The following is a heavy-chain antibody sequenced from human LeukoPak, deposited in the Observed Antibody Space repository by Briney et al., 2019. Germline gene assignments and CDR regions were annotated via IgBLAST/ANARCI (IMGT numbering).Heavy chain of an antibody. V-gene: IGHV3-73*01. CDR1: GFTFSGSA. Sequence: PGGSLGLSCAASGFTFSGSAMPWVRQASGKGLEWVGRIRSKANSYATAYAASVKGRFTISRDDSKNTAYLQMNSLKTEDTAVYYCTRLGPDYSSWGQGTLVTVSS. CDR3: TRLGPDYSS. J-gene: IGHJ4*02. CDR2: IRSKANSYAT. D-gene: IGHD3-10*01.